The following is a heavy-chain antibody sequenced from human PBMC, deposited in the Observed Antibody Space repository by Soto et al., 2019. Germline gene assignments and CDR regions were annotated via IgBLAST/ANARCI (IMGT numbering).Heavy chain of an antibody. CDR1: GYTFKNYG. CDR2: ISAYNGHT. D-gene: IGHD6-13*01. CDR3: ARTPAAGDY. V-gene: IGHV1-18*04. J-gene: IGHJ4*02. Sequence: QVQLVQSGAEVKKPGASVKVSCKTSGYTFKNYGITWVRQAPGQGLEWMGWISAYNGHTNYAQKLQGRVTMTADTSTSTAYMELRCLRSDDTAVYYCARTPAAGDYWGQGTLVTVSS.